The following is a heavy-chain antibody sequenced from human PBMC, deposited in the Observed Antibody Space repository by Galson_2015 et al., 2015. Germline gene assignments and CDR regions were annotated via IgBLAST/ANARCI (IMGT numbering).Heavy chain of an antibody. V-gene: IGHV3-23*01. D-gene: IGHD3-16*02. CDR1: GFTFSNHA. CDR3: TRGWGLGWGFGGPIASRRYFDF. J-gene: IGHJ4*02. Sequence: SLRLSCAGSGFTFSNHAMYWVRQAPGKGLEWVSAISGSGGNTYYADSVRGRFTISRDNRRNTLYLQMNSLKTEDTAVYYCTRGWGLGWGFGGPIASRRYFDFWGQGNLVTVSS. CDR2: ISGSGGNT.